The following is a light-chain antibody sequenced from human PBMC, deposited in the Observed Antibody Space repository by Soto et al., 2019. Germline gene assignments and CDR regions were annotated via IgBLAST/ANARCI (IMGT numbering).Light chain of an antibody. V-gene: IGKV1-33*01. CDR1: QGISNS. J-gene: IGKJ3*01. CDR3: QHYSNLPPT. CDR2: DAY. Sequence: DIKMTQSPSSLSASVGDIVIICCQASQGISNSLDWYQQKPGKAPELLIYDAYNLETGVPSRFSGSGTGTDFTLTISILQPEDIATYYCQHYSNLPPTFGPGTHVDIK.